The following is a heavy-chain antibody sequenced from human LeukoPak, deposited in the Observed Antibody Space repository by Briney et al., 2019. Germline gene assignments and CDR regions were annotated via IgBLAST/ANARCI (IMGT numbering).Heavy chain of an antibody. J-gene: IGHJ4*02. V-gene: IGHV4-59*08. CDR3: ARGGNYGDYDGYFDY. D-gene: IGHD4-17*01. CDR2: IYYSGST. Sequence: SETLSLTGTVSGGSISSYYWSWIRQPPGKGLDGSGYIYYSGSTNYNPSLRSRVTIPVDTSKNQFSLKLSSVTAADTAVYYCARGGNYGDYDGYFDYWGQGTLVTVSS. CDR1: GGSISSYY.